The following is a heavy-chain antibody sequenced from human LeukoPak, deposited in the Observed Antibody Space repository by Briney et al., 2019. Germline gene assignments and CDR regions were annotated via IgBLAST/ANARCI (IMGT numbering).Heavy chain of an antibody. D-gene: IGHD6-13*01. CDR2: ISSSSSYM. V-gene: IGHV3-21*01. CDR1: GFTFSRNA. CDR3: ARPLDSSNNYFDY. Sequence: PGGSLRLSCAASGFTFSRNAMNWVRQAPGKGLEWVSFISSSSSYMSYADSVKGRFTISRDNAKNSLYLQMNSLRAEDTAVYYCARPLDSSNNYFDYWGQGTLVTVSA. J-gene: IGHJ4*02.